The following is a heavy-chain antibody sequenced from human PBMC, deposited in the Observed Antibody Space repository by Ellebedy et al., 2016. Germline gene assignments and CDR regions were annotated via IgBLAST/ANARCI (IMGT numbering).Heavy chain of an antibody. V-gene: IGHV3-7*01. Sequence: GGSLRLSXAASGFTSEFTFGSYWMSWVRQAPGKGLEWVANIKQDGTEKYYVDSVKGRFTISRDNAQDSLSLQMNSLRAEDTAVYYCASSVDIVATIMRAWGQGTLVTVSS. D-gene: IGHD5-12*01. CDR2: IKQDGTEK. J-gene: IGHJ5*02. CDR3: ASSVDIVATIMRA. CDR1: GFTSEFTFGSYW.